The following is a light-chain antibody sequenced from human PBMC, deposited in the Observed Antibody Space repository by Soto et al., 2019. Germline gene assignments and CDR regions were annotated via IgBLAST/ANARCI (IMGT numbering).Light chain of an antibody. J-gene: IGKJ1*01. Sequence: EIVMPHSPATLSVSPGERAPLSCRASPSVSSNLAWYQQKPGQAPRLLIYGASTRATGIPARFSGSGSGTEFTLTISSLQSEDFEVYYCQQYNNWPPGTFGQGTKVEIK. CDR2: GAS. CDR1: PSVSSN. CDR3: QQYNNWPPGT. V-gene: IGKV3-15*01.